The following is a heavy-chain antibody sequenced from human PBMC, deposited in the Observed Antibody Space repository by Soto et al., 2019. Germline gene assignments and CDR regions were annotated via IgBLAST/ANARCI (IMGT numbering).Heavy chain of an antibody. CDR1: GYTFTSYG. D-gene: IGHD3-3*01. CDR3: ARGMYAHLGWFHEGTYYFDY. Sequence: ASVKVSCKASGYTFTSYGISWVRQAPGQGLEWMGWISAYNGNTNYAQKLQGRVTMTTDTSTSTAYMELRSLRSDDTAVYYCARGMYAHLGWFHEGTYYFDYWGQGTLVTVSS. V-gene: IGHV1-18*04. CDR2: ISAYNGNT. J-gene: IGHJ4*02.